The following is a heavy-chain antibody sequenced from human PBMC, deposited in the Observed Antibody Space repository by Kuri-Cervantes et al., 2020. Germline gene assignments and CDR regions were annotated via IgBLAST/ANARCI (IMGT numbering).Heavy chain of an antibody. J-gene: IGHJ4*02. CDR1: GFAFSSYG. V-gene: IGHV3-33*08. D-gene: IGHD2-2*01. CDR3: ARDRIRYCSSTSCSSFDY. Sequence: GGSLRLSCAASGFAFSSYGMHWVRQAPGKGLEWVAVIWYDGSNKYYADSVKGRFTISRDNAKNSLYLQMNSLRAEDTALYYCARDRIRYCSSTSCSSFDYWGQGTLVTVSS. CDR2: IWYDGSNK.